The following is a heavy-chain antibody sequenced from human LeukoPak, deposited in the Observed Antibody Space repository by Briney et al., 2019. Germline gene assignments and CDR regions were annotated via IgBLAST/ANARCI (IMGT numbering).Heavy chain of an antibody. Sequence: PSQTLSLTCTVSGGSIGSGDYYWSWIRQPPGKGLEWIGYIYYSGSTYYNPSLKSRVTISVDTSKNQFSLKLSSVTAADTAVYYCARDYVQAGDMDVWGKGTTVTVSS. D-gene: IGHD3-10*02. J-gene: IGHJ6*03. CDR3: ARDYVQAGDMDV. CDR1: GGSIGSGDYY. CDR2: IYYSGST. V-gene: IGHV4-30-4*08.